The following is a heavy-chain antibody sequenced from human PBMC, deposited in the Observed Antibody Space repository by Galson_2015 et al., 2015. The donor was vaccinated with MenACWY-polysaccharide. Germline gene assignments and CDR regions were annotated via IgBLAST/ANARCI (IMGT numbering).Heavy chain of an antibody. J-gene: IGHJ4*02. D-gene: IGHD5-18*01. CDR2: INNSGENT. CDR3: AKSGYSYGPFDY. V-gene: IGHV3-23*01. Sequence: SLRLSCAASGFTFSIYAMSWVRQAPGKGLEWASTINNSGENTFYVDSVRGRFTISRDNSKNTLYLQMNSLRAEDTAVYYCAKSGYSYGPFDYWGQGSLVTVSS. CDR1: GFTFSIYA.